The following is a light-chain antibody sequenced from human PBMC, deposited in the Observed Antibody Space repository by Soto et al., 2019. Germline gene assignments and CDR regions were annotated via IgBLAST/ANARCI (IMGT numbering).Light chain of an antibody. CDR2: NAS. J-gene: IGKJ1*01. CDR1: QSVRNSY. V-gene: IGKV3-20*01. CDR3: QQYGSSPGT. Sequence: EIVLTQSPGTLSLSPGERATLSCRASQSVRNSYLAWYQQKPGQSPRLVIYNASSRATGIPDRFSGSGSGRDFSLTITSLEPEDFAVYYCQQYGSSPGTFGQGTKVEIK.